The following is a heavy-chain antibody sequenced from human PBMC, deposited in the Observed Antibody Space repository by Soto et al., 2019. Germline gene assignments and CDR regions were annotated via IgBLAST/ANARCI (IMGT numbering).Heavy chain of an antibody. CDR3: ASSNQDRWLFEAGNWFDP. Sequence: PSETLSLTCTVSGGSISSGGYYWSWIRQHPGKGLEWIGYIYYSGSTYYNPSLKSRVTISVDTSKNQFSLKLSSVTAADTAVYYCASSNQDRWLFEAGNWFDPWGQGTLVTVSS. J-gene: IGHJ5*02. D-gene: IGHD3-22*01. V-gene: IGHV4-31*03. CDR2: IYYSGST. CDR1: GGSISSGGYY.